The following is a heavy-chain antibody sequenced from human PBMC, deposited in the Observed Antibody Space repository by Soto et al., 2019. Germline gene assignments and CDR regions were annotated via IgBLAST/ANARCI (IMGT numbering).Heavy chain of an antibody. J-gene: IGHJ6*02. Sequence: GGSRRRSCIASGFTLSTYSMTCVRQGPGKRLEWPSYISKSSTTINYADSVQGRFTISRDNAKNSVYLEMSSLRDEDSAVYYCARDPPNFYYYGMDVCGQGTTVTVSS. CDR3: ARDPPNFYYYGMDV. CDR2: ISKSSTTI. CDR1: GFTLSTYS. V-gene: IGHV3-48*02.